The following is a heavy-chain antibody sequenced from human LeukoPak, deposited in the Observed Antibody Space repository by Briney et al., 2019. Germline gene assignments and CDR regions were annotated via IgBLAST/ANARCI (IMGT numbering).Heavy chain of an antibody. Sequence: SETLSLTCSVYGGSFSDYYWSWIRQPPGKGLEWIGEINHSGSANYNPSLKSRVTILLDTSKNQFSLNLSSVTAADTAVYYCARRPRGVIIKTWFDSWGQGTLVTVSS. J-gene: IGHJ5*01. CDR3: ARRPRGVIIKTWFDS. CDR1: GGSFSDYY. D-gene: IGHD3-10*01. V-gene: IGHV4-34*01. CDR2: INHSGSA.